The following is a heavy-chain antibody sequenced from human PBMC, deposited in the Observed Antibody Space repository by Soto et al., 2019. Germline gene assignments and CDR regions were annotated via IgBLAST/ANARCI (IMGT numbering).Heavy chain of an antibody. Sequence: GGSLRLSCAASGFTLSNYGMTWVRQAPGKGLEWVSAITGTGGNTYYVESLKGRFTVSRDKSKNMLYLQVNILIAEDTAVYYCARIRGYYYGLDVWGQGTTVTVSS. V-gene: IGHV3-23*01. CDR1: GFTLSNYG. CDR2: ITGTGGNT. CDR3: ARIRGYYYGLDV. J-gene: IGHJ6*02.